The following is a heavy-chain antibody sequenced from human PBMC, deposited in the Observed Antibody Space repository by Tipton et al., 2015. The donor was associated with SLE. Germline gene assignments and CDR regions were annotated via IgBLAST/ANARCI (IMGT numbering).Heavy chain of an antibody. CDR1: GGSISGYH. CDR3: ARHVGVAYYYAMDV. J-gene: IGHJ6*02. CDR2: ISYTETT. D-gene: IGHD2-15*01. Sequence: TLSLTCTVSGGSISGYHWSWLRQPPGKGLEWIGYISYTETTKYNPSLESRVIISVDTSKNQFSLRLSSVTAADTAMYYCARHVGVAYYYAMDVWGQGLTVVISS. V-gene: IGHV4-59*08.